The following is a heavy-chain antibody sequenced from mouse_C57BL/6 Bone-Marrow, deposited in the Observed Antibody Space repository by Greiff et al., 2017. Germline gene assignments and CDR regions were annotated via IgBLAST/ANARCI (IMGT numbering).Heavy chain of an antibody. CDR1: GFNIKDYY. D-gene: IGHD1-1*01. CDR2: IDPEDGET. J-gene: IGHJ3*01. Sequence: EVKLQQSGAELVKPGASVKLSCTASGFNIKDYYMHWVKQRTEQGLEWIGRIDPEDGETKYAPKFQGKATITADTSSNTAYLQLSSLTSEHTAVYYCASIYYYGSSYVEFAYWGQGTLVTVSA. CDR3: ASIYYYGSSYVEFAY. V-gene: IGHV14-2*01.